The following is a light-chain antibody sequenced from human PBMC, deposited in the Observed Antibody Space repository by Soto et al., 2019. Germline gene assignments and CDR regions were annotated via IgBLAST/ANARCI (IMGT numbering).Light chain of an antibody. CDR3: QQRSNWPLIT. J-gene: IGKJ5*01. Sequence: EIVLTQAAATLSLSPGERATLSCRASQSVSSYLAWYQQKPGQAPRLLIYDASNRATGIPARSSGSGSGTDFTLTISSLEPEDFAVYYCQQRSNWPLITFGQGTRLEIK. CDR2: DAS. V-gene: IGKV3-11*01. CDR1: QSVSSY.